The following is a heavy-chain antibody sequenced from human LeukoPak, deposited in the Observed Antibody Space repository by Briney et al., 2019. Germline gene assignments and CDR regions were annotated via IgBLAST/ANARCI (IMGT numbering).Heavy chain of an antibody. J-gene: IGHJ4*02. Sequence: RPSETLSLTCAVSGGSISSGGYSWSWIRQPPGKGLEWIGYIYHSGSTYYNPSLKSRVTISVDRSKNQFSLKLSSVTAADTAVYHCARCSGGSCYSWGQGTLVTVSS. CDR3: ARCSGGSCYS. CDR1: GGSISSGGYS. V-gene: IGHV4-30-2*01. D-gene: IGHD2-15*01. CDR2: IYHSGST.